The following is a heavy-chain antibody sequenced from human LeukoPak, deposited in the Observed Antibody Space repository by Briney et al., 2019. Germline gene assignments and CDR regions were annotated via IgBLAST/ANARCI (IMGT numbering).Heavy chain of an antibody. D-gene: IGHD3-3*01. CDR3: ARENYDFWSGYCQTYFDY. Sequence: PGGSLRLSCAASGFTFSSYGMHWVRQAPGKGLEWVAFIRYDGSNKYYADSVKGRFTISRDNSKNTLYLQMNSLRAEDTAVYYCARENYDFWSGYCQTYFDYWGQGTLVTVSS. J-gene: IGHJ4*02. V-gene: IGHV3-30*02. CDR1: GFTFSSYG. CDR2: IRYDGSNK.